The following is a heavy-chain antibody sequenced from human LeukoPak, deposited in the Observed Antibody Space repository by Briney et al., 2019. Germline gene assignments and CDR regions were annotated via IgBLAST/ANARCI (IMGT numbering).Heavy chain of an antibody. CDR2: ISSSGDTI. J-gene: IGHJ4*02. CDR1: GFTFSDYY. D-gene: IGHD2-15*01. CDR3: AKAPLGRCSGAICYYFDY. Sequence: GGSLRLSCAASGFTFSDYYMSWIRQAPGKGLEWISYISSSGDTIFYADFVKGRFTISRDNAKNSLYLQMNSLRADDTAVYYCAKAPLGRCSGAICYYFDYWGQGTLVTVSS. V-gene: IGHV3-11*04.